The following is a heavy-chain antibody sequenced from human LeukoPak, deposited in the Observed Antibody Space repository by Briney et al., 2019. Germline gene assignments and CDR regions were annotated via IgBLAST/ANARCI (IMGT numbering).Heavy chain of an antibody. Sequence: GGSLRLSCAASGFTFSDYYMSWIRQAPGKGLDWVSGIYSGGSTYYADSVKGRFTISRDNAKNTLYLQMNSLRVEDTAVYYCARGNSFDYWGQGTLVTVSS. CDR3: ARGNSFDY. CDR2: IYSGGST. J-gene: IGHJ4*02. V-gene: IGHV3-66*01. CDR1: GFTFSDYY.